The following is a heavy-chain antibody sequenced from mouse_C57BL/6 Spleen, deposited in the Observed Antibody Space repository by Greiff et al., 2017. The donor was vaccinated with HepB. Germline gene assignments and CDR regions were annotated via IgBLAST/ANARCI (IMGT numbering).Heavy chain of an antibody. CDR1: GYTFTSYW. CDR2: IDPSDSYT. V-gene: IGHV1-59*01. D-gene: IGHD1-1*01. J-gene: IGHJ4*01. CDR3: ARRGSSPYYAMDD. Sequence: QVQLQQPGAELVRPGTSVKLSCKASGYTFTSYWMHWVKQRPGQGLEWIGVIDPSDSYTNYNQKFKGKATLTVDTSSSTAYMQLSSLTSEDSAVYYCARRGSSPYYAMDDWGQGTSVTVSS.